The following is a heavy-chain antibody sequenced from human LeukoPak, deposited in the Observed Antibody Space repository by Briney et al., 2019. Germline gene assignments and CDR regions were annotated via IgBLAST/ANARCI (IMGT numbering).Heavy chain of an antibody. CDR1: GDSVSSGSGG. J-gene: IGHJ3*01. CDR3: ARGGLVRGSLNSLTGFDF. D-gene: IGHD3-10*01. V-gene: IGHV6-1*01. Sequence: SQTLSLTCDISGDSVSSGSGGWNWISQSPSRGLEWLGRIYYRSQWYNDDAVSVKGRISINPDTAKNQFSLHLNSVTPDDTALYYCARGGLVRGSLNSLTGFDFWGQGTMVTVSS. CDR2: IYYRSQWYN.